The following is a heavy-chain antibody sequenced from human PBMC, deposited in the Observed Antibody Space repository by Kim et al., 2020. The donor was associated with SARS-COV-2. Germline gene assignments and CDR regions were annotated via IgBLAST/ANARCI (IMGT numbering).Heavy chain of an antibody. CDR1: GYSFTSYW. D-gene: IGHD2-8*01. V-gene: IGHV5-51*01. CDR2: IYPGDSDT. J-gene: IGHJ6*02. Sequence: GESLKISCKGSGYSFTSYWIGWVRQMPGKDLEWMGIIYPGDSDTRYSPSFQGQVTISADKSISTAYLQWSSLKASDTAMYYCARYDGYCTKGVCYKAYGMDVWGQGTTVTVSS. CDR3: ARYDGYCTKGVCYKAYGMDV.